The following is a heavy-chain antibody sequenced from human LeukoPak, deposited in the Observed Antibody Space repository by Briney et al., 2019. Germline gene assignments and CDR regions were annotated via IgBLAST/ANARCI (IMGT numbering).Heavy chain of an antibody. CDR3: AKDHSSGSYYITGRFDP. CDR1: GFTFSSYG. V-gene: IGHV3-30*18. J-gene: IGHJ5*02. Sequence: GGSLRLSCAASGFTFSSYGMHWVRQAPGKGLEWVAVISYDGSNKYYADSVKGRFTISRDNSKNSLYLQMNSLRTEDTAVYYCAKDHSSGSYYITGRFDPWGQGTLVTVSS. CDR2: ISYDGSNK. D-gene: IGHD3-10*01.